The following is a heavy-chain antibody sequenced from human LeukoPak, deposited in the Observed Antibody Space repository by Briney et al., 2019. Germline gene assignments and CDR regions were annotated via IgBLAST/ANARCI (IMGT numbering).Heavy chain of an antibody. Sequence: AASVTVSCKVSGYTLTELSMRWVRQAPGKGLEWMGGFYPEDGETIYAQTFQGRVTMTEDTSTDTAYMELSSLRSEDTAVYYCATGLQLWFDYWGQGTLVTVSS. CDR2: FYPEDGET. CDR1: GYTLTELS. J-gene: IGHJ4*02. D-gene: IGHD5-18*01. CDR3: ATGLQLWFDY. V-gene: IGHV1-24*01.